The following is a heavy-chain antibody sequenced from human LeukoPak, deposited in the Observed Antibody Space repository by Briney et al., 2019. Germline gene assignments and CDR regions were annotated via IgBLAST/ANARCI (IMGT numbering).Heavy chain of an antibody. CDR3: AKDPNDSSGYYYDY. V-gene: IGHV3-23*01. CDR2: ISGSGGST. Sequence: GGSLRLSCAASGFTFSSYAMSLVRQAPGKGLEWVSAISGSGGSTYYADSVKGRFTISRDNSKNTLYLQMNSLRAEDTAVYYCAKDPNDSSGYYYDYWGQGTLVTVSS. J-gene: IGHJ4*02. D-gene: IGHD3-22*01. CDR1: GFTFSSYA.